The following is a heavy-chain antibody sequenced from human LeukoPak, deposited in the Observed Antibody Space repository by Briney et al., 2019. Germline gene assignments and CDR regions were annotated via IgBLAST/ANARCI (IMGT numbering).Heavy chain of an antibody. Sequence: ASVKVSCKASGYTFTSYYMHWVRQAPGQGLEWMGIINPSGGSTSYAQKFQDRVTMTRDTSTSTVYMELISLRSEDTAVYYCARRDFWSGYGDYWGQGTLVTVSS. CDR1: GYTFTSYY. CDR2: INPSGGST. V-gene: IGHV1-46*01. D-gene: IGHD3-3*01. J-gene: IGHJ4*02. CDR3: ARRDFWSGYGDY.